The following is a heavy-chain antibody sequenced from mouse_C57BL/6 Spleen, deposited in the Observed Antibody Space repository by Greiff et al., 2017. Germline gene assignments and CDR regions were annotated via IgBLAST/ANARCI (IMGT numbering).Heavy chain of an antibody. CDR1: GYTFTSYW. V-gene: IGHV1-55*01. CDR3: ANCGGRYWYFDV. J-gene: IGHJ1*03. Sequence: QVQLQQPGAELVKPGASVKMSCKASGYTFTSYWITWVKQRPGQGLEWIGDIYPGSGSTNYNEKFKSKATLTVDTSSSTAYMQLSSLTSEDSAVYYCANCGGRYWYFDVWGTGTTVTVSS. D-gene: IGHD1-1*02. CDR2: IYPGSGST.